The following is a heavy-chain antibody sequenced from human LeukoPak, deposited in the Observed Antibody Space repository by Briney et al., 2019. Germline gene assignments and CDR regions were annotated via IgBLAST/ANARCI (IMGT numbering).Heavy chain of an antibody. V-gene: IGHV3-23*01. CDR3: AIMHGYYDGSGYWVQ. J-gene: IGHJ4*02. CDR1: GFTFGSYT. D-gene: IGHD3-22*01. CDR2: ISPSGDRT. Sequence: GGSLRLSCAASGFTFGSYTMSWVRQAPGKGLEWVSFISPSGDRTSNADSVEGRFTISRDNPRNTLYLQMNSLRDEDTAVYYCAIMHGYYDGSGYWVQWGQGTLVTVSS.